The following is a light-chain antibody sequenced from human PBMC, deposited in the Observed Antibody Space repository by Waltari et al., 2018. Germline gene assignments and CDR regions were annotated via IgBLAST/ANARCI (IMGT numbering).Light chain of an antibody. CDR3: QQRSNWLALT. V-gene: IGKV3-11*01. Sequence: IVLTHSPATLSLSPGQIVTLSCSASQSVSSYFAWYKQKPGQAPRLLIYDASNRATGIPARFSGSGSGTDCTLTISSLEPEDFAVYYCQQRSNWLALTFGGGTKVEIK. CDR1: QSVSSY. CDR2: DAS. J-gene: IGKJ4*01.